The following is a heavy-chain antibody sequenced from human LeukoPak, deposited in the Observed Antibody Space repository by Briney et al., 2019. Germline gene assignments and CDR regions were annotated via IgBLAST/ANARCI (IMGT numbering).Heavy chain of an antibody. D-gene: IGHD6-19*01. CDR1: GGSISNYY. CDR3: ARQKGVAGREAVDY. J-gene: IGHJ4*02. CDR2: IYYNGST. Sequence: SETLSLTCTVSGGSISNYYWSWIRQPPGKGLEWIGYIYYNGSTIYNPSLESRLTISVDTSKNQFSLKLSSVTAADTAVYYCARQKGVAGREAVDYWGQGTLVTASS. V-gene: IGHV4-59*08.